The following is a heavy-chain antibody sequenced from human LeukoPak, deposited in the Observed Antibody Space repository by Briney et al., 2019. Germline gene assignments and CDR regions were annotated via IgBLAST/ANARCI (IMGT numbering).Heavy chain of an antibody. CDR1: GFTLSTYS. D-gene: IGHD3-16*01. CDR3: ARRPEFGVLYYMDV. J-gene: IGHJ6*03. CDR2: ISSSSCTI. Sequence: GGSLRLSCAAAGFTLSTYSMRWVRQAAGKGREWVSFISSSSCTIYYADSLKGRFTISRDNAKNSLYLQMNSLRAEDTAVYYCARRPEFGVLYYMDVWGKGPTVTVSS. V-gene: IGHV3-48*01.